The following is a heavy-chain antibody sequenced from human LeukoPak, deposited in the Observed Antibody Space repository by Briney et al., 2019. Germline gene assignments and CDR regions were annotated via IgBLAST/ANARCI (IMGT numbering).Heavy chain of an antibody. D-gene: IGHD6-6*01. CDR2: ISTYNGNT. CDR1: GYTFTKYG. CDR3: ARTPSIAARKGTGYYFDY. V-gene: IGHV1-18*01. Sequence: ASVKVSCKASGYTFTKYGITWVRQAPGQGLEWMGWISTYNGNTNYAQKLQGRVTMTTDTSTSTAYMELSSLRSEDTAVYYCARTPSIAARKGTGYYFDYWGQGTLVTVSS. J-gene: IGHJ4*02.